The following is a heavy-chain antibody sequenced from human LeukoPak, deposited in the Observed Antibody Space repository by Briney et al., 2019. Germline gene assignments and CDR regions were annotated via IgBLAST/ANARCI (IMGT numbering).Heavy chain of an antibody. V-gene: IGHV3-21*01. CDR1: IFTFSTYS. Sequence: GGSLRLSRAASIFTFSTYSMNWVRQAPGKGLEWVSSVSSSSRYIYYADSVKRKFTISRDNAKNSLHLQMNSLRVEDTAVYYCARDLTGSGIPLDYWGQGSMVTVSS. J-gene: IGHJ4*02. CDR2: VSSSSRYI. D-gene: IGHD3-10*01. CDR3: ARDLTGSGIPLDY.